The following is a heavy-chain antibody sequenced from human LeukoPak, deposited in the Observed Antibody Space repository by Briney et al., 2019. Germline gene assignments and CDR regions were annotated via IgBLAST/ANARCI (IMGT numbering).Heavy chain of an antibody. Sequence: SETLSLTCTVSGGSISSSSYYWGWIRQPPGKGLEWIGSIYYSGSTYYNPSLKSRVTISVDTSKNQFSLKLSSVTAADTAVYYCARDRPLDYYDSSGYVDYWGQGTLVTVSS. J-gene: IGHJ4*02. V-gene: IGHV4-39*07. CDR2: IYYSGST. CDR1: GGSISSSSYY. D-gene: IGHD3-22*01. CDR3: ARDRPLDYYDSSGYVDY.